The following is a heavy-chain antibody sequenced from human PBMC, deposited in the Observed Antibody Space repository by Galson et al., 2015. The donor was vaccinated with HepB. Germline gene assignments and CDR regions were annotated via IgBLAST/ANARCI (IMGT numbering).Heavy chain of an antibody. J-gene: IGHJ4*02. V-gene: IGHV1-69*02. CDR3: TRGGDVCSP. Sequence: SVKVSCKASGGTFTNSTISWVRQAPGQGLEWMGKITRIIGITHYAPNFKGRVTITADKSTGTAYMELSSLTSDDTAVYFCTRGGDVCSPRGQGTLVNVSS. CDR1: GGTFTNST. D-gene: IGHD3-16*01. CDR2: ITRIIGIT.